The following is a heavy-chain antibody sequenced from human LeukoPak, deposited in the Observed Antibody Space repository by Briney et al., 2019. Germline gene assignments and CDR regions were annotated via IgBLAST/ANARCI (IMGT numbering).Heavy chain of an antibody. V-gene: IGHV3-7*03. CDR2: INHNGNVY. J-gene: IGHJ6*02. D-gene: IGHD3-16*01. Sequence: GGSLRLSCAASGFAFSYYAMNWVRQAPGKGLEWVASINHNGNVYYYVDSVKGRFTISRDNAKNSLYLQMSNLRAEDTAVYFCARGGGLDVWGQGATVTVSS. CDR3: ARGGGLDV. CDR1: GFAFSYYA.